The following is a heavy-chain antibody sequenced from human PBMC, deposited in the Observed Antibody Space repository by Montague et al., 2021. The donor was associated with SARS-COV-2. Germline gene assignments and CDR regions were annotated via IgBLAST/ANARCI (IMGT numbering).Heavy chain of an antibody. CDR2: LSTSGST. CDR1: GGSITTYY. J-gene: IGHJ5*02. CDR3: ARDASSANRPANNWFDP. Sequence: SETLSLTCTVSGGSITTYYWSWVRQPAGKGLDWIGRLSTSGSTNYNPSLKSQVTMSLDTSKNQVSLKLSSVTAADTAVYYCARDASSANRPANNWFDPWGQGTLVTVSS. V-gene: IGHV4-4*07. D-gene: IGHD2-2*01.